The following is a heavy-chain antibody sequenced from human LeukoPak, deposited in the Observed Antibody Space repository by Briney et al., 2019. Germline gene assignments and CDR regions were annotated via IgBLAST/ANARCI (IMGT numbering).Heavy chain of an antibody. CDR2: IGGSGSKT. V-gene: IGHV3-23*01. D-gene: IGHD6-19*01. CDR1: GFTFSNYA. CDR3: TKDPGFYSSGSDGNY. J-gene: IGHJ4*02. Sequence: PGGSLRLSCAASGFTFSNYALSWVRQAPGKGLDWVSTIGGSGSKTFYADSVKGRFIISRDNSKNTVYLQMNTLGAEDTAVYYCTKDPGFYSSGSDGNYWGQGTQVIVSS.